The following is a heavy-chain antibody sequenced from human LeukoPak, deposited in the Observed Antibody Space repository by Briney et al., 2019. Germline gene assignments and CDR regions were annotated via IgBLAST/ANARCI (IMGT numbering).Heavy chain of an antibody. Sequence: PGRSLRPSCAASGFTFSSYGMHWVRQAPGKGREWGAIISSDGNNKYYADSVKGRFTISRDNSKNTLYLQMNSLRAEDTAVYYCAKSSYDVGAYYCLDSWGQGTLVAVSS. V-gene: IGHV3-30*18. J-gene: IGHJ4*02. CDR3: AKSSYDVGAYYCLDS. CDR2: ISSDGNNK. CDR1: GFTFSSYG. D-gene: IGHD3-22*01.